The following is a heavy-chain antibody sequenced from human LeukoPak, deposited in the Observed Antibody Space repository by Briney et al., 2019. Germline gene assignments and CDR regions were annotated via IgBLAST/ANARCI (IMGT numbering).Heavy chain of an antibody. CDR2: ISGSGGST. CDR1: GFTFSSYA. J-gene: IGHJ1*01. V-gene: IGHV3-23*01. CDR3: AKAPPYSSSWSYFQH. D-gene: IGHD6-13*01. Sequence: GGSLRLSCAASGFTFSSYAMSWVRQAPGKGLEWVSAISGSGGSTCYADSVKGRFTISRGNSKNTLYLQMNSLRAEDTAVYYCAKAPPYSSSWSYFQHWGQGTLVTVSS.